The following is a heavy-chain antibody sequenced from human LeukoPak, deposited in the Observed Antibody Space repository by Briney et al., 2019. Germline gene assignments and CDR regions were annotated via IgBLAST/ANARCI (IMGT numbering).Heavy chain of an antibody. V-gene: IGHV3-7*01. CDR3: GYMKVMGN. Sequence: PGGSLRLSCAASGFTFSSYWMSWARQVPGKGLEWEANINQDGSDKYYVDSVKGRFTISRDNAKNSLYLQMDSLRAEDTAVYFCGYMKVMGNWGQGTLVTVSS. J-gene: IGHJ4*02. D-gene: IGHD5-12*01. CDR2: INQDGSDK. CDR1: GFTFSSYW.